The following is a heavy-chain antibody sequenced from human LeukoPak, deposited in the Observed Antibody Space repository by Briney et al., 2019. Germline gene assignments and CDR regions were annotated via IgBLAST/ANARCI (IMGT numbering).Heavy chain of an antibody. Sequence: SETLSLTCTVSGGSITSSYWSWIRQPPGKGLEWIGYIYYSGGTNYNPSLKSRVTISVDTSENQFSLKLSSVTAADTALYYCARDPTGNNWFDPWGQGTLVTVSS. J-gene: IGHJ5*02. D-gene: IGHD3-10*01. V-gene: IGHV4-59*01. CDR3: ARDPTGNNWFDP. CDR1: GGSITSSY. CDR2: IYYSGGT.